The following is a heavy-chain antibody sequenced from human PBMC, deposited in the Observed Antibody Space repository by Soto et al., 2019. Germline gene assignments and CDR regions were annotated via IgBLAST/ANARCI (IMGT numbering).Heavy chain of an antibody. CDR2: INVGNGGT. Sequence: QVQLVQSGAEEKKPGASVKVSCKASGYTFTTYPMNWLRQAPGQRPEWMGWINVGNGGTKYSQKFQGRVSITRDTPASTAYMQLSRLRSDDTAVYYCATDRGGSCSGGSCPEAWFDPWGQGTLVTVTS. J-gene: IGHJ5*02. CDR3: ATDRGGSCSGGSCPEAWFDP. CDR1: GYTFTTYP. D-gene: IGHD2-15*01. V-gene: IGHV1-3*05.